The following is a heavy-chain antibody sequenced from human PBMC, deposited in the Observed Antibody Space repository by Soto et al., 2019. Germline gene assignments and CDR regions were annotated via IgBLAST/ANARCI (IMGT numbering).Heavy chain of an antibody. CDR3: ARIASYYYGSGSYATYYFDY. D-gene: IGHD3-10*01. Sequence: QVQLQESGPGLLKPSETLSLTCTVSGGSISSYYWSWIRQPPGKGLEWFGYIYYSGSTNYNPSLMSRVTISVDRSKRQFSLKLSSVTAADTAVYYCARIASYYYGSGSYATYYFDYWGKVTLVTASS. V-gene: IGHV4-59*01. CDR2: IYYSGST. J-gene: IGHJ4*02. CDR1: GGSISSYY.